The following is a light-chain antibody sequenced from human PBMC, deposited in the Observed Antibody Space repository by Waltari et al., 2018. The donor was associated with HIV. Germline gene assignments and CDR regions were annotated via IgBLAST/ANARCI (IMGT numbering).Light chain of an antibody. Sequence: SYELTQPPSVSVSPGQTASITRSGDKLGDKYACWYQQKPGQSPVLVIYQDSKRPSGIPERFSGSNSGNTATLTISGTQAMDEADYYCQARDSSTGLYVFGTGTKVTVL. CDR3: QARDSSTGLYV. CDR2: QDS. V-gene: IGLV3-1*01. CDR1: KLGDKY. J-gene: IGLJ1*01.